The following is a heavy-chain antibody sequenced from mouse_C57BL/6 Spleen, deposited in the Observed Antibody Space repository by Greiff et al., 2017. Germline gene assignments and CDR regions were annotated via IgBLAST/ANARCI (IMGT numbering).Heavy chain of an antibody. CDR1: GYAFSSSW. CDR2: IYPGDGDT. D-gene: IGHD1-1*01. V-gene: IGHV1-82*01. CDR3: ARETVVRPQRYFDV. Sequence: QVQLKESGPELVKPGASVKISCKASGYAFSSSWMNWVKQRPGKGLEWIGRIYPGDGDTNYNGKFKGKATLTAEKSSSTAYMQLSSLTSEDSAVYFCARETVVRPQRYFDVWGTGTTVTVSS. J-gene: IGHJ1*03.